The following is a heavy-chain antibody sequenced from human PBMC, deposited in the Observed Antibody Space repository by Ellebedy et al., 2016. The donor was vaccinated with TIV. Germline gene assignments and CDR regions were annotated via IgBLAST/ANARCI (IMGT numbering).Heavy chain of an antibody. J-gene: IGHJ3*02. CDR1: GYTFTSYA. V-gene: IGHV1-3*01. CDR3: AVVVVTAQGAFDI. D-gene: IGHD2-21*02. CDR2: INAGNGNT. Sequence: ASVKVSXXASGYTFTSYAMHWVRQAPGQRLEWMGWINAGNGNTKYSQKFQGRVTITRDTSASTAYMELSSLRSEDTAVYYCAVVVVTAQGAFDIWGQGTMVTVSS.